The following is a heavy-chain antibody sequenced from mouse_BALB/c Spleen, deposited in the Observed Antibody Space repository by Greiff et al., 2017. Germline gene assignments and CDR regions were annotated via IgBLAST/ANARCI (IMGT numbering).Heavy chain of an antibody. J-gene: IGHJ3*01. V-gene: IGHV5-6-5*01. CDR1: GFTFSSYA. Sequence: EVQVVESGGGLVKPGGSLKLSCAASGFTFSSYAMSWVRQTPEKRLEWVASISSGGSTYYPDSVKGRFTISRDNARNILYLQMSSLRSEDTAMYYGARGIYDYDWFAYWGQGTLVTVSA. D-gene: IGHD2-4*01. CDR2: ISSGGST. CDR3: ARGIYDYDWFAY.